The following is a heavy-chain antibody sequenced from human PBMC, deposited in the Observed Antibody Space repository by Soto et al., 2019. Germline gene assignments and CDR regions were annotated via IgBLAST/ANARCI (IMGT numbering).Heavy chain of an antibody. CDR1: GGSVSSGSYY. V-gene: IGHV4-61*01. CDR2: IYYSGST. CDR3: ARDGGTAGDFDY. D-gene: IGHD6-13*01. J-gene: IGHJ4*02. Sequence: PSETLSLTCTVSGGSVSSGSYYWSWIRQPPGKGLEWIGYIYYSGSTNYNPSLKSRVTISVDTSKNQFSLKLSSVTAADTAVYYCARDGGTAGDFDYWGQGTLVTVSS.